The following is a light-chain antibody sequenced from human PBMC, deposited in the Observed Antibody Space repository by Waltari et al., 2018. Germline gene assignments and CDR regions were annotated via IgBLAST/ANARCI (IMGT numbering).Light chain of an antibody. Sequence: SCRASQSVGRLLAWYQQKPGQAPRLLIYDTAIRATGTPGRFSGSGSGTDFSLAISSLEPEDFAVYFCQHYVNLPVTFGQGTKVEI. CDR3: QHYVNLPVT. CDR1: QSVGRL. CDR2: DTA. V-gene: IGKV3-20*01. J-gene: IGKJ1*01.